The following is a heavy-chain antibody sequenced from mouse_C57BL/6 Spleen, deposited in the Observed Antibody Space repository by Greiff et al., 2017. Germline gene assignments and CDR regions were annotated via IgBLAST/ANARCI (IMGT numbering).Heavy chain of an antibody. CDR3: ASGGTTVVATDAMDY. Sequence: QVQLQQPGAELVMPGASVKLSCKASGYTFTSYWMHWVKQRPGQGLEWIGEIDPSDSYTNYNQKFKGKSTLTVDKSSSTAYMQLSSLTSEDSAVDSCASGGTTVVATDAMDYWGQGTSVTVSS. J-gene: IGHJ4*01. CDR2: IDPSDSYT. D-gene: IGHD1-1*01. V-gene: IGHV1-69*01. CDR1: GYTFTSYW.